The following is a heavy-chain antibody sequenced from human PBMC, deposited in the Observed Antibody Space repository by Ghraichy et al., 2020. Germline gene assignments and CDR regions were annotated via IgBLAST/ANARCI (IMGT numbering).Heavy chain of an antibody. J-gene: IGHJ5*02. CDR2: INHSGST. Sequence: SEALSLTCAVYGGSFSGYYWSWIRQPPGKGLEWIWEINHSGSTNYNPSLKSRVTISVDTSKNQFSLKLSSVTAADTAVYYCASHYWFDPWGQGTLVTVSS. CDR1: GGSFSGYY. V-gene: IGHV4-34*01. CDR3: ASHYWFDP.